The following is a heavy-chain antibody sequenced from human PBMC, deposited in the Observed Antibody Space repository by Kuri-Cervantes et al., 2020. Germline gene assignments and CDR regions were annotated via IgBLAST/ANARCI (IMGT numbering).Heavy chain of an antibody. Sequence: SETLSLTCTVSGGPVSSGSYYWSWIRQPPGKGVEWIGYIYYSGSTNYNPSLKSRVTISVDTSKNQSSLKLSYVTAADTAVYYCAGVLGNWFDPWGQGTLVTVSS. J-gene: IGHJ5*02. CDR1: GGPVSSGSYY. CDR3: AGVLGNWFDP. CDR2: IYYSGST. V-gene: IGHV4-61*01. D-gene: IGHD3-16*01.